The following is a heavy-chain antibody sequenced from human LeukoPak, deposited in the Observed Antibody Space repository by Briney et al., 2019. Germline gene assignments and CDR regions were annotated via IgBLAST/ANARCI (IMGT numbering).Heavy chain of an antibody. J-gene: IGHJ4*02. CDR3: ARGMGSGSYSAAYYFDY. Sequence: ASVKVSFKASGYTFSSYDINWVRQPTGQGLEWMGWMNPNSGNTGYEKKLQGRLTMTRHPSISTAYMELSSLRSEDTAVYYCARGMGSGSYSAAYYFDYWGQGTLVTVSS. CDR2: MNPNSGNT. D-gene: IGHD3-22*01. V-gene: IGHV1-8*01. CDR1: GYTFSSYD.